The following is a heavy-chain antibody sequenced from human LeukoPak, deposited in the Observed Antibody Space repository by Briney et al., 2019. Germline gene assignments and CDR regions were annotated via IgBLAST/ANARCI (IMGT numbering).Heavy chain of an antibody. Sequence: GGSLRLSCAASGFTFSSYDMNWVRQAPGKGLEWVSGINWNGGSTGYADSVKGRFTISRDNSKNSLYLQMNSLRAEDTALYYCARAIGQYYFDYWGQGTLVTVSS. CDR1: GFTFSSYD. CDR2: INWNGGST. CDR3: ARAIGQYYFDY. J-gene: IGHJ4*02. V-gene: IGHV3-20*04.